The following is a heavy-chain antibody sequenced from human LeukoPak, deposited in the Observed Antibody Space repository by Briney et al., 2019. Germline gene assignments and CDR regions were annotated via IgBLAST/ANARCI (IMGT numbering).Heavy chain of an antibody. V-gene: IGHV1-46*01. J-gene: IGHJ2*01. Sequence: ASVKVSCKASGYTFTSYYMHWVRQAPGQGLEWMGIINPSGGSTSYAQKFQGRVTMTRDTSTSTVYMELSSLRSEDTAVYYCARDRITMVRYWYFDLWGRGTLVTVSS. CDR2: INPSGGST. CDR1: GYTFTSYY. CDR3: ARDRITMVRYWYFDL. D-gene: IGHD3-10*01.